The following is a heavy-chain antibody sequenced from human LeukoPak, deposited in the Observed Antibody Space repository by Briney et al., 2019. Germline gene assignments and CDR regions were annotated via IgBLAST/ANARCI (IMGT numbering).Heavy chain of an antibody. CDR1: GFTFSSYW. CDR2: IKQDGSEK. J-gene: IGHJ4*02. D-gene: IGHD5-24*01. CDR3: ARDGRKLRDGYNY. Sequence: GGSLRLSCAASGFTFSSYWMSWVRQAPGKGLEWVANIKQDGSEKYYVGSVKGRFTISRDNAKNSLYLQMNSLRAEDTAVYYCARDGRKLRDGYNYGGQGTLVTVSS. V-gene: IGHV3-7*01.